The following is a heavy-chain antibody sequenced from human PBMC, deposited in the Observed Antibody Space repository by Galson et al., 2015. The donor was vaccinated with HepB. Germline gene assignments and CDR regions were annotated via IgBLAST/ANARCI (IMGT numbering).Heavy chain of an antibody. D-gene: IGHD1-7*01. J-gene: IGHJ2*01. CDR2: ISSGGTYT. Sequence: SLRLSCAASGFTFSNYAMSWVRQAPGKGLEWVSTISSGGTYTYYTDSVKGRFTISRDNSKSTLFLQMNSLRVEDTAVYYCAKGIGTDRYWYFDLWGRGTLVTVSS. V-gene: IGHV3-23*01. CDR1: GFTFSNYA. CDR3: AKGIGTDRYWYFDL.